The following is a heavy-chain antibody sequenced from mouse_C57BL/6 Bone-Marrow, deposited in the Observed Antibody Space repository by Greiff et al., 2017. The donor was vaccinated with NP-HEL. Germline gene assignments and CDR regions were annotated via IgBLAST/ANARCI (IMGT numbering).Heavy chain of an antibody. CDR3: ARNYGHWFAY. J-gene: IGHJ3*01. V-gene: IGHV2-2*01. CDR1: GFSLTSYG. Sequence: VKLMESGPGLVQPSQSLSITCTVSGFSLTSYGVHWVRQSPGKGLEWLGVIWSGGSTDYNAAFISRLSISKDNSKSQVFFKMNSLQADDTAIYYCARNYGHWFAYWGQGTLVTVSA. CDR2: IWSGGST. D-gene: IGHD1-1*01.